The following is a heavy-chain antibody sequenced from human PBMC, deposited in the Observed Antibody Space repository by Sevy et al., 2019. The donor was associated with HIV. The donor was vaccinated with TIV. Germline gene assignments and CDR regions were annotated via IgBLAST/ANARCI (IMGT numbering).Heavy chain of an antibody. Sequence: GGSLRLSCAASGFTFSSYATSWVRQAPGKGLEWVANIKKDGSAKYYVDSVKGRFTISRDNAKNSLFLQMNSLRAEDMAVYYCARDCSSTSCLWGLDVWGQGTTVTVSS. V-gene: IGHV3-7*03. CDR3: ARDCSSTSCLWGLDV. J-gene: IGHJ6*02. CDR1: GFTFSSYA. CDR2: IKKDGSAK. D-gene: IGHD2-2*01.